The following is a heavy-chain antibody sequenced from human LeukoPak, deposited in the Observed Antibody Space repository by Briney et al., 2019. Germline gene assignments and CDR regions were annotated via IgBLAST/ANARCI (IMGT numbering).Heavy chain of an antibody. J-gene: IGHJ3*02. CDR3: ARDYYGSAPRAFDI. Sequence: PSETLSLTCTVSGGSISSYYWSWIRQPPGKGLEWIGYIYYSGSTNYNPSLKSRVTISVDTSKNQFSLKLSSVTAADTAVYYCARDYYGSAPRAFDIWGQGTMVTVSS. D-gene: IGHD3-10*01. CDR1: GGSISSYY. CDR2: IYYSGST. V-gene: IGHV4-59*01.